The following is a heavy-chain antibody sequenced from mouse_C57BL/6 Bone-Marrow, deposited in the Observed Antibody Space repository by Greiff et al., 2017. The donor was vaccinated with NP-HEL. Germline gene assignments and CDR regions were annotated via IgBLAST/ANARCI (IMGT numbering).Heavy chain of an antibody. J-gene: IGHJ4*01. Sequence: QVQLQQSGAELVRPGASVTLSCKASGYTFTDYEMHWVKQTPVHGLEWIGAIDPETGGTAYNQKFKGKAILTADKSSSTAYMELRSLTSEDSAVYYCTRYDDYDVGAMDYWGQGTSVTVSS. V-gene: IGHV1-15*01. CDR3: TRYDDYDVGAMDY. D-gene: IGHD2-4*01. CDR2: IDPETGGT. CDR1: GYTFTDYE.